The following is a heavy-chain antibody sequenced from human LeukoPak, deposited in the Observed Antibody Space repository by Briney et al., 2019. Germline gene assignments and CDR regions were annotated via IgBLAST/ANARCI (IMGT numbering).Heavy chain of an antibody. CDR1: GGSISSYY. CDR3: ARVGGMTILTAYYFDY. V-gene: IGHV4-4*07. J-gene: IGHJ4*02. CDR2: IYTSGST. Sequence: SETLSLTCTVSGGSISSYYWSWIRQPAGKGLEWIGRIYTSGSTNYNPSLKSRVTMSIDTSKNQFSLKLSSVTAADTAVYYCARVGGMTILTAYYFDYWGQGTLVTVSP. D-gene: IGHD3-9*01.